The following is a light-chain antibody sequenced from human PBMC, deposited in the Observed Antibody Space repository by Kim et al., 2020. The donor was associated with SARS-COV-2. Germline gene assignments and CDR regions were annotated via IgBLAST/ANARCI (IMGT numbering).Light chain of an antibody. CDR3: QRGLT. V-gene: IGKV3-15*01. CDR2: GIS. J-gene: IGKJ4*01. Sequence: PPMLSVSPGERATLSCRASQSVSGNLAWYQQKPGQAPRLLIYGISTRATGIPARFSGSGSGTEFTLTISSLQSEDFAVYYCQRGLTFGGGTKLEIK. CDR1: QSVSGN.